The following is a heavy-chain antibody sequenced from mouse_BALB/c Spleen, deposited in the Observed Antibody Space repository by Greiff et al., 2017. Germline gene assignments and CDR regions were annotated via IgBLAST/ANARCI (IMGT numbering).Heavy chain of an antibody. J-gene: IGHJ3*01. CDR3: AKKYGNFFAY. D-gene: IGHD2-10*02. CDR1: GFTFSSYA. V-gene: IGHV5-9-4*01. CDR2: ISSGGSYT. Sequence: EVQLQESGGGLVQPGGSRKLSCAASGFTFSSYAMSWVRQSPEKRLEWVAEISSGGSYTYYPDTVTGRFTISRDNAKNTLYLEMSSLRSEDTAMYYCAKKYGNFFAYWGQGTLVTVSA.